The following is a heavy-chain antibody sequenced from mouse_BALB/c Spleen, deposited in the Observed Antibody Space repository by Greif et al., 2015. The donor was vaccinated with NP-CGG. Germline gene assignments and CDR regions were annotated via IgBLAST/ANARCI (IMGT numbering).Heavy chain of an antibody. D-gene: IGHD2-4*01. J-gene: IGHJ4*01. CDR3: ARYDYDLYYYAMDY. V-gene: IGHV1-82*01. Sequence: QVQLQQPGPELVKPGASVKISCKASGYAFSSSWMNWVKQRPGQGLEWIGRIYPGDGDTNYNGKFKGKATLTADKSSSTAYMQLSSLTSMDSAVYFCARYDYDLYYYAMDYWGQGTSVTVSS. CDR1: GYAFSSSW. CDR2: IYPGDGDT.